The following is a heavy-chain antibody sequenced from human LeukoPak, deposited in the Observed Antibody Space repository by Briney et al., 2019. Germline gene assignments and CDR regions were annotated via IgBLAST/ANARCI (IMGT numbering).Heavy chain of an antibody. J-gene: IGHJ4*02. V-gene: IGHV3-66*01. CDR2: IYGGGST. Sequence: GGSLRLSCAVSGFTVSTNHITWVRQAPGKGLECVSVIYGGGSTYYADSVKGRFTISRDSSKDTVYLQMNSLRAEDTAVYYCAGAGGYSGYGSQGTLVTVSS. CDR3: AGAGGYSGY. D-gene: IGHD5-12*01. CDR1: GFTVSTNH.